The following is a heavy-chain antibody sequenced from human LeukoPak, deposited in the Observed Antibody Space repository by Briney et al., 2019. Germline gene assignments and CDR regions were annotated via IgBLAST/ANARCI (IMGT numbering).Heavy chain of an antibody. J-gene: IGHJ4*02. D-gene: IGHD3-10*01. CDR1: GFTFRTYR. CDR2: ISGSGGST. V-gene: IGHV3-23*01. CDR3: AKDQITMVRGVPDY. Sequence: GGSLRLSCAASGFTFRTYRMSWVRQAPGKGLEWVSAISGSGGSTYYADSVKGRSTISRDNSKNTLYLQMNSLRAEDTAVYYCAKDQITMVRGVPDYWGQGTLVTVSS.